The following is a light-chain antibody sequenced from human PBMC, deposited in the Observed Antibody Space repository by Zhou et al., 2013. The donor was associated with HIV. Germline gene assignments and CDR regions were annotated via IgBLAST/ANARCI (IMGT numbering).Light chain of an antibody. V-gene: IGKV3D-15*01. J-gene: IGKJ1*01. Sequence: EIVMTQSPATLSVSPGERATLSCWASQTVSRNLAWYQQKPGQAPRLLIYGASTRATGIPDRISGSGSGADFTLTISRLEPEDFAVYYCHHYRLPWTFGQGTKVQIK. CDR1: QTVSRN. CDR3: HHYRLPWT. CDR2: GAS.